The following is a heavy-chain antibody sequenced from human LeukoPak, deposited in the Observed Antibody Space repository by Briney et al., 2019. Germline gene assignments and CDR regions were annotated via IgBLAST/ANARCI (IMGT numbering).Heavy chain of an antibody. CDR1: GFTFSGSA. CDR2: IRSKANSYAT. CDR3: TRQPAATVTPGGYYYYYYYMDV. Sequence: GGSLRLSCAASGFTFSGSAMHWVRQASGKGLEWVGRIRSKANSYATAYAASVKGRFTISRDDSKNTAYLQMNSLKTEDTAVYYCTRQPAATVTPGGYYYYYYYMDVWGKGTTVTVSS. J-gene: IGHJ6*03. V-gene: IGHV3-73*01. D-gene: IGHD4-17*01.